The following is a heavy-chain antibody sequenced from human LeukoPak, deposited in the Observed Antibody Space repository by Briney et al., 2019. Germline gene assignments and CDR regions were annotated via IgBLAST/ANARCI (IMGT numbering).Heavy chain of an antibody. J-gene: IGHJ6*03. CDR1: GGSISSYY. CDR2: IYYSGST. Sequence: PSETLSLTCTVSGGSISSYYWSWIRQPPGKGLEWIGYIYYSGSTNYNPSLKSRVTISVDTSKNQFSLKLSSVTAADTAVYYCARAVMGSRYYYYYYMDVWGKGTTVTVSS. CDR3: ARAVMGSRYYYYYYMDV. D-gene: IGHD2-21*01. V-gene: IGHV4-59*01.